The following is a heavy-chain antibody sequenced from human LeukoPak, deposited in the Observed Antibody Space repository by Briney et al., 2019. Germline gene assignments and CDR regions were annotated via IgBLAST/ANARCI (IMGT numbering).Heavy chain of an antibody. Sequence: ASVKVSCKVSGYTLNELFMHWVRQAPGKGLEWMGSFDPEHGETIYAQKFQGRVTMSEDTSTDTAYMELSSLRSEDTAVFYCATGLTSVVTRRADYWGQGTLVTVSS. CDR1: GYTLNELF. D-gene: IGHD4-23*01. CDR2: FDPEHGET. V-gene: IGHV1-24*01. J-gene: IGHJ4*02. CDR3: ATGLTSVVTRRADY.